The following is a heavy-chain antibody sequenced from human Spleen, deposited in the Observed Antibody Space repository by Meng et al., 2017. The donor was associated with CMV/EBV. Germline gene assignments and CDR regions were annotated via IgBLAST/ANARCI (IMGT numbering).Heavy chain of an antibody. CDR1: RYY. V-gene: IGHV4-39*01. CDR3: ARQYFTRPPYSNYPYYFDY. J-gene: IGHJ4*02. CDR2: IYYSENT. D-gene: IGHD4-11*01. Sequence: RYYLGRIRQPTGGELEWIGSIYYSENTYNKPPLESRLTISVDTSKNQFSLKLSSVTAADTAVYYCARQYFTRPPYSNYPYYFDYWGQGTLVTVSS.